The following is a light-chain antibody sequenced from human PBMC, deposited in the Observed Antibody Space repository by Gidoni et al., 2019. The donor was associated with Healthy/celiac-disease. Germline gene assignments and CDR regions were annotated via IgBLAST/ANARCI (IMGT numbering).Light chain of an antibody. CDR2: GAS. V-gene: IGKV3-20*01. Sequence: DIVLTQSPGTLSLSPGERATLSCRASQSVSSSYLAWYQQKPGQAPRLLIYGASSRATGIPDRFSGSGSGTDFTLTISRLEPEDFAVYYCQQYGSSLVHFXQXTKLEIK. CDR3: QQYGSSLVH. CDR1: QSVSSSY. J-gene: IGKJ2*01.